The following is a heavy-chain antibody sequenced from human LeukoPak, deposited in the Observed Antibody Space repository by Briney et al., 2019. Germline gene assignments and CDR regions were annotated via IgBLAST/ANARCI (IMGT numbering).Heavy chain of an antibody. Sequence: GGSLRLSCAASGFTFSSYWMGWVRQAPGKRLEWVANMNIDGSEKYYADSAKGRFTVSRDNARNSVYLQMNSLRVEDTAVYYCARDPVEWELLLDYWGQGTLVTVSS. V-gene: IGHV3-7*01. CDR1: GFTFSSYW. D-gene: IGHD1-26*01. CDR2: MNIDGSEK. CDR3: ARDPVEWELLLDY. J-gene: IGHJ4*02.